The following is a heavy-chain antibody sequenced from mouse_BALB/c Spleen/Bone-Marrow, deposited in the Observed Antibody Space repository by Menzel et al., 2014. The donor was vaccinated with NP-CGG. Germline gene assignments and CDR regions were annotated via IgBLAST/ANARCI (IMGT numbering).Heavy chain of an antibody. Sequence: QVQLQQSGAEPVRPGASVTLSCKASGYTFTDYEMHWLKQTPVHGLEWIGAIDPETGGTAYDQKFKGRATLTTDKSSSTAYMELRSLTSEDSAVYYCTRLDSSGYGAYWGQGTLVTVSA. D-gene: IGHD3-2*01. V-gene: IGHV1-15*01. CDR1: GYTFTDYE. CDR3: TRLDSSGYGAY. CDR2: IDPETGGT. J-gene: IGHJ3*01.